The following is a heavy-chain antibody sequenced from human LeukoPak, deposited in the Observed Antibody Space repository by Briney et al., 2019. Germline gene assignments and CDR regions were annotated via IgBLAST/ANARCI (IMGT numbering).Heavy chain of an antibody. CDR3: ARVDILTGYSFDY. CDR1: GGSFSGYY. D-gene: IGHD3-9*01. Sequence: SETLSLTCAVYGGSFSGYYWSWIRQPPGKGLEWIGEINHSGSTNYNPSLKSRVTISVDTSKNQFSLKLSSVTAADTAVYYCARVDILTGYSFDYWGRGTLVTVSS. CDR2: INHSGST. J-gene: IGHJ4*02. V-gene: IGHV4-34*01.